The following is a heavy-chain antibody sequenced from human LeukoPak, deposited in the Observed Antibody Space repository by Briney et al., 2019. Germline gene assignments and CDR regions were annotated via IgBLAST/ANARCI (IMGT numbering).Heavy chain of an antibody. V-gene: IGHV3-30*02. Sequence: GGSLRLSCAASGFRFSSYGTHWVRQAPGKGLEWVSFIRYDESRTFYGDSVKGRFIISRDDSKNTVYLHMHSLRTEDTAVYYCARPLVTTVAGTYYFDCWGQGTLVTVSS. CDR3: ARPLVTTVAGTYYFDC. CDR2: IRYDESRT. CDR1: GFRFSSYG. J-gene: IGHJ4*02. D-gene: IGHD6-19*01.